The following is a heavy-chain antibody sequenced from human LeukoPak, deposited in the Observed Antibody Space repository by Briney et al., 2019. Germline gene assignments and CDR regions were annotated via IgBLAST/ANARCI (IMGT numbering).Heavy chain of an antibody. V-gene: IGHV3-48*03. CDR1: GFTFSSYE. J-gene: IGHJ4*02. D-gene: IGHD7-27*01. CDR2: ISSSGTTI. CDR3: VQDRDWGFGY. Sequence: GGSLRLSCAASGFTFSSYEMNWVRQAPGKGLEWVSYISSSGTTIYYADSVKGRFTISRDNAKNSLYLQMNSLRAEDTAIYYCVQDRDWGFGYWGQGTLVIVSS.